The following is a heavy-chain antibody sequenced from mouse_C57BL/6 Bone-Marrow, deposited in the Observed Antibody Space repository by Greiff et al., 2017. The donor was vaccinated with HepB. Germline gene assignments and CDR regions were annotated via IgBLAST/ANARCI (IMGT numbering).Heavy chain of an antibody. CDR2: ISNLAYSI. D-gene: IGHD2-4*01. Sequence: EVQLVESGGGLVQPGGSLKLSCAASGFTFSDYGMAWVRQAPRKGPEWVAFISNLAYSIYYADTVTGRFTISRENAKNTLYLEMSSLRSEDTAMYYCARGGDYDAYAMDYWGQGTSVTVSS. CDR3: ARGGDYDAYAMDY. J-gene: IGHJ4*01. CDR1: GFTFSDYG. V-gene: IGHV5-15*01.